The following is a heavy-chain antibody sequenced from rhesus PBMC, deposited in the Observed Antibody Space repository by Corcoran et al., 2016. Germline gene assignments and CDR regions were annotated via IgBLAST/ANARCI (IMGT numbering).Heavy chain of an antibody. V-gene: IGHV4S14*01. CDR2: IYGSGKNN. Sequence: QVQLQESGPGLVKPSETLSLTCAVFGYSISSGYYWNWIRQPPGKGLVWIGSIYGSGKNNYLNPSLKSRVTLSVDTSKNQFSLKLSSVTAADTAVYYCARGYSSWSGYFDYWGQGVLFTVSS. J-gene: IGHJ4*01. CDR3: ARGYSSWSGYFDY. CDR1: GYSISSGYY. D-gene: IGHD6-13*01.